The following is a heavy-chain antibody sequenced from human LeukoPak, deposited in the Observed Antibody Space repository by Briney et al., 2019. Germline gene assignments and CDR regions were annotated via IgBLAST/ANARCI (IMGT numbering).Heavy chain of an antibody. CDR3: ARGSSPFDY. J-gene: IGHJ4*02. Sequence: SETLSLTCTVSGSPISSYYWSWIRQPPGEALEWIGSFYYSGHTNYNPSLKSRVTISLDTSKNQFSLKLSSVTAADTAVYYCARGSSPFDYWGQGPLVPVSS. CDR2: FYYSGHT. CDR1: GSPISSYY. V-gene: IGHV4-59*08.